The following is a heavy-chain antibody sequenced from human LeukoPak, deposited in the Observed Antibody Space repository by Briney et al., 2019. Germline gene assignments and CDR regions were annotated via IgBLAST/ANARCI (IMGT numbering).Heavy chain of an antibody. D-gene: IGHD3-10*01. Sequence: SETLSLTCAVSGYSISSGYYWSWIRQPPGKWLEWIGSIYHSGSTYYNPSLKSRVTISVDTSKNQFSLKLSSVTAADTAVYYCARLRHYYGSGSLNWFDPWGQGTLVTVSS. CDR3: ARLRHYYGSGSLNWFDP. CDR1: GYSISSGYY. J-gene: IGHJ5*02. V-gene: IGHV4-38-2*01. CDR2: IYHSGST.